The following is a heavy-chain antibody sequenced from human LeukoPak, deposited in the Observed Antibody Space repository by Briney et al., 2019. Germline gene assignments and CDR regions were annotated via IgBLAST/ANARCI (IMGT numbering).Heavy chain of an antibody. CDR2: IKSKTDGGTT. CDR3: TTDYGDESAINDY. D-gene: IGHD4-17*01. CDR1: GFTFGNAW. V-gene: IGHV3-15*01. Sequence: GGSLRLSCAASGFTFGNAWMSWVRQAPGKGLEWVGRIKSKTDGGTTDYAAPVKGRFTISRDDSKNTLYLQMNSLKTEDTAVYYCTTDYGDESAINDYWGQGTLVTVSS. J-gene: IGHJ4*02.